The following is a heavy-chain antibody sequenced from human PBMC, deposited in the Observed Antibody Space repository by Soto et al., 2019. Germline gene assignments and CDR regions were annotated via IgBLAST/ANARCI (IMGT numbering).Heavy chain of an antibody. J-gene: IGHJ4*02. CDR3: AAGEASSRNLAPYYLDF. D-gene: IGHD6-13*01. Sequence: SETLSLTCTVSGGSMRNYFWTWIRQPPGKGLEWIGYIHYSGTTSFFPSYNPSLRSRITISEDTSKNQFSLKLLSVTTADTAVYFCAAGEASSRNLAPYYLDFWGQGTLVTVSS. CDR2: IHYSGTT. V-gene: IGHV4-59*01. CDR1: GGSMRNYF.